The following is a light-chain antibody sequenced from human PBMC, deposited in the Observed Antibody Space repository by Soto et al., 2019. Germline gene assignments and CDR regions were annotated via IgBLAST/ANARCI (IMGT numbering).Light chain of an antibody. CDR1: SSKIGNYY. Sequence: QSVLTQSPPASGTPGPRVTLSCSGNSSKIGNYYVYWYRQLPGTAPKLLIYRDSQRPSGVPDRFSGSKSGTSASLAISGLRSKDEADYYCAAWDDSLHNFVFGTGTKVTVL. CDR3: AAWDDSLHNFV. CDR2: RDS. J-gene: IGLJ1*01. V-gene: IGLV1-47*01.